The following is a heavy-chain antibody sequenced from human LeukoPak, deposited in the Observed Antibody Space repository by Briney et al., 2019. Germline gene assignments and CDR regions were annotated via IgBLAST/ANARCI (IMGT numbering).Heavy chain of an antibody. CDR1: GGSISSYY. CDR3: ARGARNYDFWSGYYLLDY. D-gene: IGHD3-3*01. Sequence: SETLSLTCTVSGGSISSYYWSWIRQPPGKGLEWIGYIYYSGSTNYNPSLKSRVTISVDTFKNQFSLKLSSVTAADTAVYYCARGARNYDFWSGYYLLDYWGQGTLVTVSS. CDR2: IYYSGST. V-gene: IGHV4-59*12. J-gene: IGHJ4*02.